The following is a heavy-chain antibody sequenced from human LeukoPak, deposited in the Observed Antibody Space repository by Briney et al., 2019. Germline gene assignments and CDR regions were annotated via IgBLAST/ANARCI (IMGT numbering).Heavy chain of an antibody. CDR3: ARAPYSSSWYYFDY. D-gene: IGHD6-13*01. V-gene: IGHV1-8*02. J-gene: IGHJ4*02. CDR1: GGTFSSYA. Sequence: ASVKVSCKASGGTFSSYAISWVRQAPGQGLEWMGWMNPNSGNTGYAQKFQGRVTMTRNTSISTAYMELSSLRSEDTAVYYCARAPYSSSWYYFDYWGQGTLVTVSS. CDR2: MNPNSGNT.